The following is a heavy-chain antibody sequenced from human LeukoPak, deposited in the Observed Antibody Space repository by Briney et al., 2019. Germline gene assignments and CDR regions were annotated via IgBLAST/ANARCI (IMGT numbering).Heavy chain of an antibody. Sequence: GGSLGLSCAASGFTFSSYAMSWVRQAPGKGLEWVSAISGSGGSTYYADSVKGRFTISRDNSKNTLYLQMNSLRAEDTAVYYCAKALESDGDYVLNYWGQGTLVTVSS. J-gene: IGHJ4*02. CDR3: AKALESDGDYVLNY. V-gene: IGHV3-23*01. CDR1: GFTFSSYA. CDR2: ISGSGGST. D-gene: IGHD4-17*01.